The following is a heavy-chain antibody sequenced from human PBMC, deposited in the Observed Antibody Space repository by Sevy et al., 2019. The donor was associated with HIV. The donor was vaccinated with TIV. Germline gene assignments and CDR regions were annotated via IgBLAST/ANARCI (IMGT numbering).Heavy chain of an antibody. CDR1: GFTFDDYA. V-gene: IGHV3-9*01. CDR2: IRWNSNNT. CDR3: ATDTEALEYSIPLVDYGMDV. D-gene: IGHD6-6*01. J-gene: IGHJ6*02. Sequence: GGSLRLSCAASGFTFDDYAMHWVRQAPGKGLEWVSSIRWNSNNTGYADSVRGRFTMSRDKSKHSLYLQMNSLRAKDTALYYCATDTEALEYSIPLVDYGMDVWGQGTTVTVSS.